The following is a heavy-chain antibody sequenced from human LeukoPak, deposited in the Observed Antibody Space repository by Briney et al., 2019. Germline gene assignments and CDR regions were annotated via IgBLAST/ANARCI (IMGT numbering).Heavy chain of an antibody. Sequence: GGSLRLSCAASGFIFSNYAMSWVRQAPGKGLEWVSAITGSGDITYYADSVKGRFTISRDNSKNTLYLQVNSLRAEDTAVYSCAKGGHCSSTDCHDGRMDVWGKGTTVTVSS. J-gene: IGHJ6*04. CDR3: AKGGHCSSTDCHDGRMDV. CDR2: ITGSGDIT. CDR1: GFIFSNYA. V-gene: IGHV3-23*01. D-gene: IGHD2-2*01.